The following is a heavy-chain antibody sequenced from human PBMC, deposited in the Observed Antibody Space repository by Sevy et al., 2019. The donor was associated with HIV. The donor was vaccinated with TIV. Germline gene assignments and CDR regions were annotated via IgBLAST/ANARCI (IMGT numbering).Heavy chain of an antibody. CDR1: GGSFSGYY. Sequence: SETLSLTCAVYGGSFSGYYWSWIRQPPGKGLEWIGSIYHSGYSYYNPSLKSRVTISVDTSKNQFSLKLSSVTAADTAVYYCARAIGTQVAGLYYFDYWGQGTLVTVSS. J-gene: IGHJ4*02. D-gene: IGHD6-19*01. V-gene: IGHV4-34*01. CDR2: IYHSGYS. CDR3: ARAIGTQVAGLYYFDY.